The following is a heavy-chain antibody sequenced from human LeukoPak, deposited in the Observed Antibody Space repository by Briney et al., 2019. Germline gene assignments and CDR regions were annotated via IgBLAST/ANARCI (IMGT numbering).Heavy chain of an antibody. Sequence: SETLSLTCTVSGGSISSYYWSWIRQPPGKGLEWIGYIYYSGSTNYNPSLKSRVTISVDTSKNQFSLKLSSVTAADTAVYHCARISGSYFDYWGQGTLVTVSS. V-gene: IGHV4-59*01. D-gene: IGHD1-26*01. J-gene: IGHJ4*02. CDR2: IYYSGST. CDR3: ARISGSYFDY. CDR1: GGSISSYY.